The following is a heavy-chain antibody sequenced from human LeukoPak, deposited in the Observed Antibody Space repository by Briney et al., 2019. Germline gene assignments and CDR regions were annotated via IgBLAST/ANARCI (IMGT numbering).Heavy chain of an antibody. J-gene: IGHJ4*02. V-gene: IGHV3-48*04. D-gene: IGHD6-13*01. Sequence: GGSLRLSCAASGFTFSSYSMNWVRQAPGKGLEWVSYISSSSSTIYYADSVKGRFTISRDNAKNSLYLQMNSLRAEDTAVYYCARDPRTSSTSRNYFESWGQGTLVTVSS. CDR2: ISSSSSTI. CDR3: ARDPRTSSTSRNYFES. CDR1: GFTFSSYS.